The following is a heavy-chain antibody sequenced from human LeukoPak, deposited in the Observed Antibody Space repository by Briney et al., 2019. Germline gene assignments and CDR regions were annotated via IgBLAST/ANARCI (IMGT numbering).Heavy chain of an antibody. D-gene: IGHD3-22*01. J-gene: IGHJ6*02. CDR2: ISAYNGNT. CDR3: ARDQGTMTENYYYYGMDV. CDR1: GYTFTSYG. V-gene: IGHV1-18*04. Sequence: ASVKVSCKASGYTFTSYGISWVRQAPGQGLEWMGWISAYNGNTNYAQKLQGRVTMTTDTSTSTAYMELRSLRSDDTAVYYCARDQGTMTENYYYYGMDVWGQGTTITVSS.